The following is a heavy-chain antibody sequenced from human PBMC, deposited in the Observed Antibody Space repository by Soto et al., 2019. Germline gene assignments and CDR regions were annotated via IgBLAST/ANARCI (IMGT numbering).Heavy chain of an antibody. CDR3: ARDRWLDP. Sequence: ASVKVSCQASGYTFTSYAMHWVRQAHGQRHEWMGWINAGNGNTKYSQKFQGRVTINRATSASTAYMELSSLRSEDTAVYYCARDRWLDPWGQGTLVTVSS. CDR2: INAGNGNT. V-gene: IGHV1-3*01. J-gene: IGHJ5*02. CDR1: GYTFTSYA.